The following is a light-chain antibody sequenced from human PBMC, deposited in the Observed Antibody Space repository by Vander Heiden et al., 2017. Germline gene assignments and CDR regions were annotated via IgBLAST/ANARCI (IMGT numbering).Light chain of an antibody. CDR3: QSADSSGTYSVV. CDR2: SDT. V-gene: IGLV3-25*03. J-gene: IGLJ2*01. Sequence: SDLTQPPSVSVSPGQPAKITCLGDVWARQNAYWYQQKPGQAPLLLIYSDTKRPSGIPERFSGSISGTIVTLSISDVQAEDEADYYCQSADSSGTYSVVFGGGTQLTVL. CDR1: VWARQN.